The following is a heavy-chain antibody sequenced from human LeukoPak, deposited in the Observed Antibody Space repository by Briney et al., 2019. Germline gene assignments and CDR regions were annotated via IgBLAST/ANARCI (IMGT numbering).Heavy chain of an antibody. D-gene: IGHD2-21*02. CDR2: ISSSGSTI. CDR1: GFTFSDYY. V-gene: IGHV3-11*04. Sequence: GGSLRLSCAASGFTFSDYYMSWVRQAPGKGLEGVSYISSSGSTIYYADSVRGRFTISRDNSKNTLYLQMNRLRVEDTAVYYCAVRLAYRGGDCRLRDYLGQGNPVPVPS. J-gene: IGHJ4*02. CDR3: AVRLAYRGGDCRLRDY.